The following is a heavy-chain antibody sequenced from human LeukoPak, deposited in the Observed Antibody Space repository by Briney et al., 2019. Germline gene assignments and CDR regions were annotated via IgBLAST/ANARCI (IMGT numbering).Heavy chain of an antibody. D-gene: IGHD2-21*01. CDR1: GFPFHRHP. V-gene: IGHV3-23*01. CDR3: AKDFRIGYSAHFDD. CDR2: IYENGGTT. J-gene: IGHJ4*02. Sequence: GGSLRLLCVGSGFPFHRHPMSWVRQAPEKGLEFVSDIYENGGTTYYADSVKGPFSTSRDNSKNTLYLQMDSLRGEDTAVYYCAKDFRIGYSAHFDDWGQGALVTVSS.